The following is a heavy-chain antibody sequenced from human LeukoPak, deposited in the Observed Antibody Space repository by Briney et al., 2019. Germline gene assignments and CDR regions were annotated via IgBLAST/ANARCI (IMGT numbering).Heavy chain of an antibody. J-gene: IGHJ4*02. D-gene: IGHD6-13*01. CDR1: GGSISSYY. V-gene: IGHV4-59*01. CDR2: IYYSGST. Sequence: SETLSLTCTVSGGSISSYYWSWIRQPPGKGLEWIGYIYYSGSTNYNPSLKSRVTISVDTSKNQFSLKLSSVTAADTAVYYCARTPSWYLSHYFDYWGQGTLVTVSS. CDR3: ARTPSWYLSHYFDY.